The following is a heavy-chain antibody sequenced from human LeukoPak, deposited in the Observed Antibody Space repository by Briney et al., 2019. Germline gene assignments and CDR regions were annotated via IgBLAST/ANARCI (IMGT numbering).Heavy chain of an antibody. V-gene: IGHV3-23*01. CDR3: AKPDYDFWSGYYTRPYYGMDV. J-gene: IGHJ6*02. D-gene: IGHD3-3*01. CDR1: GFTFSSYA. Sequence: PGGSLRLSCAASGFTFSSYAMSWVRQAPGKGVEGVSAISGSGGSTYYADSVKGRFTISRDNSKNTLYLQMNSLRAEDTAVYYCAKPDYDFWSGYYTRPYYGMDVWGQGTTVTVSS. CDR2: ISGSGGST.